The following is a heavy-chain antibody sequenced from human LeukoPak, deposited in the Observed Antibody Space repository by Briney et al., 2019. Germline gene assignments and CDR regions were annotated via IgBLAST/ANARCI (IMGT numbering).Heavy chain of an antibody. CDR3: ARDPNCDILTGDSDFDY. D-gene: IGHD3-9*01. Sequence: PGGSLRLSCAASGFTFSSYAMHWVRQTPGKGLEWVAVISYDGSNKYYADSVKGRFTISRDNSKNTLYLQMNSLRAEDTAVYYCARDPNCDILTGDSDFDYWGQGTLVTVSS. J-gene: IGHJ4*02. CDR2: ISYDGSNK. CDR1: GFTFSSYA. V-gene: IGHV3-30*04.